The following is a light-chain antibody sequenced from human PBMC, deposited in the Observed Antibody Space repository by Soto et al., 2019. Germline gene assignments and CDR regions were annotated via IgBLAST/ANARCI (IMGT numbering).Light chain of an antibody. CDR1: QSLIHSAGGTY. CDR2: EVS. CDR3: MQGTHWPWT. Sequence: DVVMTQSPLSLPVTLGQPASISCRSSQSLIHSAGGTYLSWFQQRPGRSPRRLIYEVSDRDSGVPDRFSGSGSGTDFTLKISRVEAEDVGVYYCMQGTHWPWTFGQGTEVEIK. J-gene: IGKJ1*01. V-gene: IGKV2-30*02.